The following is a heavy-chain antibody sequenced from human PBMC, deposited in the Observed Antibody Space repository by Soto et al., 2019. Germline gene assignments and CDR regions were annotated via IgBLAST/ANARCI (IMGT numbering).Heavy chain of an antibody. J-gene: IGHJ1*01. CDR3: ALDIVVVPAAAEYFQH. CDR2: IYWDDDK. Sequence: QITLKESGPTLVKPTQTLTLTCTFSGFSLSTSGVGVGWIRQPPGKALEWLALIYWDDDKRYSPSLKSRLTITKDPSKNQVVLTMTNMDPVDTATYYCALDIVVVPAAAEYFQHWGQGTLVTVSS. D-gene: IGHD2-2*03. V-gene: IGHV2-5*02. CDR1: GFSLSTSGVG.